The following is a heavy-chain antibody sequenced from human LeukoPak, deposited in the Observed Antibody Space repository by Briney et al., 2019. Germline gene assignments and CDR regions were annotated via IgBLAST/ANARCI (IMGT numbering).Heavy chain of an antibody. D-gene: IGHD1-26*01. J-gene: IGHJ4*02. V-gene: IGHV3-23*01. Sequence: GGSLRLSCAASGFTFSTYGMSWVRQAPGKGLEWVSTISGSGRSTYYADSVKGRFTISRDDSKNTLYLQMNSLKTEDTAVYYCTTRVARMSYEWSDAYGDYWGQGTLVTVSS. CDR2: ISGSGRST. CDR1: GFTFSTYG. CDR3: TTRVARMSYEWSDAYGDY.